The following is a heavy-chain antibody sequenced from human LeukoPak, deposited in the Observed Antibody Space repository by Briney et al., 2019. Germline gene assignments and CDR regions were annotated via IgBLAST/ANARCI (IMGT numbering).Heavy chain of an antibody. CDR2: ISSSGNTI. D-gene: IGHD5-18*01. J-gene: IGHJ4*02. V-gene: IGHV3-11*04. Sequence: GGSLRLSCAASGFTFSDYYMSWIRQAPGKGLEWVSYISSSGNTIYSADSMKGRFTISRDNAKNSLYLQMNSLRAEDTAVYYCARDGYSYGSFDYWGQGTLVTVSS. CDR1: GFTFSDYY. CDR3: ARDGYSYGSFDY.